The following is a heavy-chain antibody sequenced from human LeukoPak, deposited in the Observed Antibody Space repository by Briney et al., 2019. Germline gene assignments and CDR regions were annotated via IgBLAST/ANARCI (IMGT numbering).Heavy chain of an antibody. CDR3: ARTTIFGMTYYYYYMDV. J-gene: IGHJ6*03. D-gene: IGHD3-3*01. CDR1: AGSISSSNYY. Sequence: PSETLSLTCTVSAGSISSSNYYWGWIRQPPGKGLEWIGSIYYSGTTHYNPSLKSRVTISVDTSKNQFSLKLSSVTAADTAVYYCARTTIFGMTYYYYYMDVWGKGTTVTVSS. V-gene: IGHV4-39*07. CDR2: IYYSGTT.